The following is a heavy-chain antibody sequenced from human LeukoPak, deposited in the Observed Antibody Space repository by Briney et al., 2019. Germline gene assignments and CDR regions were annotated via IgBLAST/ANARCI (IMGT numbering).Heavy chain of an antibody. CDR2: IYYSGST. Sequence: PSETLSLTCTVSGGSISSSSYYWGWIRQPPGEGLEWIGYIYYSGSTYYNPSLKSRVTISVDTSKNQFSLKLSSVTAADTAVYYCARTALSGSYYNGIWFDPWGQGTLVTVSS. V-gene: IGHV4-39*07. J-gene: IGHJ5*02. D-gene: IGHD3-10*01. CDR1: GGSISSSSYY. CDR3: ARTALSGSYYNGIWFDP.